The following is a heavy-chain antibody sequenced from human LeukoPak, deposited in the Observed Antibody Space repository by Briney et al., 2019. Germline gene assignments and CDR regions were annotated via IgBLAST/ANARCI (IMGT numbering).Heavy chain of an antibody. Sequence: GGSLRLSCAASGFTFSSYAMHWVRQAPGKGLXXXEVISYDGSNKYYADSVKGRFTISRDNSKNTLYLQMNSLRAEDTAVYYCARDLVVGATDYWGQGTLVTVSS. CDR2: ISYDGSNK. D-gene: IGHD1-26*01. CDR3: ARDLVVGATDY. J-gene: IGHJ4*02. V-gene: IGHV3-30-3*01. CDR1: GFTFSSYA.